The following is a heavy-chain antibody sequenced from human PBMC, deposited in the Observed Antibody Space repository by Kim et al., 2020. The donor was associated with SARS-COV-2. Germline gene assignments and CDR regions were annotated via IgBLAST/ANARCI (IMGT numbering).Heavy chain of an antibody. Sequence: GGSLRLSCAASGFTFSSYAMSWVRQAPGKGLEWVSAISGSGGSTYYADSMKGRFTISRDNSKNTLYLQMNSLRAEDTAEYYCAKGFGMATIFDYWGQGTLVTVSS. J-gene: IGHJ4*02. CDR2: ISGSGGST. CDR3: AKGFGMATIFDY. D-gene: IGHD5-12*01. CDR1: GFTFSSYA. V-gene: IGHV3-23*01.